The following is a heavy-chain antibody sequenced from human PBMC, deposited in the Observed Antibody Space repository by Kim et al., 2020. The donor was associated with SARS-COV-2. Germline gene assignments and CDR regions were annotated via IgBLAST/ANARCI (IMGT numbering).Heavy chain of an antibody. CDR1: GDSISRYY. CDR3: ARHSGGYYYFDY. D-gene: IGHD1-26*01. V-gene: IGHV4-59*08. Sequence: SETLSLTCTVSGDSISRYYWSWFRQPPGKGLEWIGYIYYSGSTNYNPSLKSRVTISVDTSKNQFSLKLSSVTAADTAIYYCARHSGGYYYFDYWGQGTLVTVSS. J-gene: IGHJ4*02. CDR2: IYYSGST.